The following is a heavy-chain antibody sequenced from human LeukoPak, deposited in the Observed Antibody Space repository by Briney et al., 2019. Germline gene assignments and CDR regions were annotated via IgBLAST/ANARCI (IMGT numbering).Heavy chain of an antibody. V-gene: IGHV4-4*09. CDR2: IYTSGNT. CDR1: GGSFDSKY. CDR3: VGAPNQYYLDY. D-gene: IGHD3-16*01. Sequence: SETLSLTCTVSGGSFDSKYWSWVRQPPGKGLERIGYIYTSGNTNYNPSLKSRVTMSVDTSKNQFSLRLSSVTASDAAVYFCVGAPNQYYLDYWGQGTLVAVSS. J-gene: IGHJ4*02.